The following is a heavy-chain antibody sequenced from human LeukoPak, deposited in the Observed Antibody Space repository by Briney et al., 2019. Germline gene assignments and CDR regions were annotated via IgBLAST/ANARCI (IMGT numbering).Heavy chain of an antibody. V-gene: IGHV1-69*01. CDR2: IIPIFGTA. CDR1: GGTFSSYA. J-gene: IGHJ5*02. Sequence: SVKVSCKASGGTFSSYAISWVRQPPGQGLEWMGGIIPIFGTANYAQKFQGRVTITADESTSTAYMELSSLRSEDTAVYYCARAPTPTRNIVGLFDPWGQGTLVTVSS. D-gene: IGHD2/OR15-2a*01. CDR3: ARAPTPTRNIVGLFDP.